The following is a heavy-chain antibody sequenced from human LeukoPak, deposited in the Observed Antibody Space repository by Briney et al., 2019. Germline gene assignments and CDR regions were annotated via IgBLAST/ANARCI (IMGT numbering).Heavy chain of an antibody. CDR2: IKQDGSEK. CDR3: ARGGYYDSSGYYYFDY. D-gene: IGHD3-22*01. J-gene: IGHJ4*02. Sequence: GGSLRLSCAASGFTFSSYWMSWVRQAPGKGLEWVANIKQDGSEKYYEDSVKGRFTISRNNAKNSLYLQMNSLRAEDTAVYYCARGGYYDSSGYYYFDYWGQGTLVTVSS. V-gene: IGHV3-7*04. CDR1: GFTFSSYW.